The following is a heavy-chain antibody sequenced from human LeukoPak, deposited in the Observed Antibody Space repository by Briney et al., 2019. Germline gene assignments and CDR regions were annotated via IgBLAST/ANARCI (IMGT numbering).Heavy chain of an antibody. CDR3: ARGPSITIVRGVKFGWFDP. J-gene: IGHJ5*02. CDR1: GYTCTSYD. CDR2: MNPNSGNT. V-gene: IGHV1-8*01. Sequence: ASVKVSCKASGYTCTSYDINWVRQATGQGLEWMGWMNPNSGNTGYSQKFQGRVTMTRNTSISTAYMELSSLRSEDAAVYYCARGPSITIVRGVKFGWFDPWGQGTLVTVSS. D-gene: IGHD3-10*01.